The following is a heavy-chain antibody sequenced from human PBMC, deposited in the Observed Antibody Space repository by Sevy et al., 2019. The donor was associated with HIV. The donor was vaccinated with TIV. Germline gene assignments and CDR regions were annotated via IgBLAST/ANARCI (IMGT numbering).Heavy chain of an antibody. D-gene: IGHD1-26*01. J-gene: IGHJ6*02. CDR1: GFTFDDYA. Sequence: GGSLRLSCAASGFTFDDYAMHWVRQAPGKGLEWVSGISWNSGSIGYADSVKGRFTISRDNAKNSLYLQMNSLRAEDTASYYCAKDIYFGGMDVWGLGTTVTVSS. CDR2: ISWNSGSI. CDR3: AKDIYFGGMDV. V-gene: IGHV3-9*01.